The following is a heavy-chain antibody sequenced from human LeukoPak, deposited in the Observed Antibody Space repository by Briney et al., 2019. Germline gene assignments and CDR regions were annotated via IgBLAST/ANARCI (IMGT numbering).Heavy chain of an antibody. CDR3: ARDLGYSSSIAAPPGNYGMDV. Sequence: KPSETLSLTCTVSGGSISSYYWSWIRQPPGKGLEWIGYIYYSGSTNYNPSLKSRVTISVDTSKNQFSLKLSSMTAADTAVYYCARDLGYSSSIAAPPGNYGMDVWGQGTTVTVSS. J-gene: IGHJ6*02. CDR2: IYYSGST. V-gene: IGHV4-59*01. CDR1: GGSISSYY. D-gene: IGHD6-6*01.